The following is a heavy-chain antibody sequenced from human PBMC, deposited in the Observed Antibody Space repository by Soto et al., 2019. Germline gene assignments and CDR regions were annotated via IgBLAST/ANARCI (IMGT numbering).Heavy chain of an antibody. CDR3: ATIIIPGTRHIDFDP. Sequence: SETLSLTCSVSVGSSGSVDNYWAWILQAPGKGLEWIGSVYYVGSPFYNPSLKSRVTMSIDTTKNQFSLNLTSVTATDTAVYYCATIIIPGTRHIDFDPRGQGISVTVPQ. V-gene: IGHV4-39*01. CDR2: VYYVGSP. J-gene: IGHJ5*02. CDR1: VGSSGSVDNY.